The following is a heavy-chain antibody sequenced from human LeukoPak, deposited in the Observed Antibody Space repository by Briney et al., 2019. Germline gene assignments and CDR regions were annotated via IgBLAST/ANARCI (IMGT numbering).Heavy chain of an antibody. CDR2: ISSSSSYI. Sequence: GGSLRLSCAASGFTFSSYSMNWVRQAPGKGLEWVSSISSSSSYIYYADSVKGRFTISRDNAKNSLYLQMNSLRAEDTAVYYCARDSYYDSSGYYGTANENWFDPWGQGTLVTVSS. J-gene: IGHJ5*02. V-gene: IGHV3-21*01. D-gene: IGHD3-22*01. CDR1: GFTFSSYS. CDR3: ARDSYYDSSGYYGTANENWFDP.